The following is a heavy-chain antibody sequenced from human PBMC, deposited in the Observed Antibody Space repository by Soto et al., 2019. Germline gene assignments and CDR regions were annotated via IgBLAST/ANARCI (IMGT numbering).Heavy chain of an antibody. Sequence: EVQLLESGGDLVQPGGSLRLSCIASGVTFSTYAMSWVRQAPGKGLEWVSEISGSGGTTYYADSVKGRVTISRDNSKNTLYLQMNGLGAEDTAVYYCAKHRAGFGSGSDTYYFDVWGQGTLVTVSS. V-gene: IGHV3-23*01. D-gene: IGHD3-10*01. J-gene: IGHJ4*02. CDR2: ISGSGGTT. CDR3: AKHRAGFGSGSDTYYFDV. CDR1: GVTFSTYA.